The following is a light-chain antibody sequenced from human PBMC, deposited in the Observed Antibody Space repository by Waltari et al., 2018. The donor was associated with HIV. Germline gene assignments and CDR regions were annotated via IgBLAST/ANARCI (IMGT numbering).Light chain of an antibody. CDR1: QSISSN. Sequence: EIVMTQSPATLSVSPGETATLSCRASQSISSNLAWYQQKPGQAPRLLIYGASTRATGAPARFSGSGSGTEFTLTISSLQSEDFAVYYCQQYNTWPPAFGQGTKVEIK. V-gene: IGKV3-15*01. CDR3: QQYNTWPPA. CDR2: GAS. J-gene: IGKJ1*01.